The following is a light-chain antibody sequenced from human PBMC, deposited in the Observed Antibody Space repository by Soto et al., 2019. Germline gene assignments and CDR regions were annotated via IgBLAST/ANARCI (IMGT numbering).Light chain of an antibody. CDR1: QSVSSN. Sequence: EIVTTTSPATLSVAPVEIARLCCRASQSVSSNLAWYQQKPGQAPRLLIYGASTRATGIPARFSGSGSGTDFTLTISRLEPEDFAVYYCQQYSSSPVTLGGATK. J-gene: IGKJ4*01. V-gene: IGKV3-15*01. CDR3: QQYSSSPVT. CDR2: GAS.